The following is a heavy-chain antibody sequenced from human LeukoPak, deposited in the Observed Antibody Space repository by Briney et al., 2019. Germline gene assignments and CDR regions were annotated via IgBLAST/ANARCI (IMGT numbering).Heavy chain of an antibody. CDR2: ISGSGGST. V-gene: IGHV3-23*01. D-gene: IGHD3-3*01. J-gene: IGHJ5*02. CDR3: AKGGAYDFWSGDNWFDP. Sequence: GGSLRLSCAASGFIFSSYAMSWVRRAPGKGLEWVSAISGSGGSTYYADSVKGRFTISRDNSKNTLYLQMYSLRVEDTAVYYCAKGGAYDFWSGDNWFDPWGQGTLVTVSS. CDR1: GFIFSSYA.